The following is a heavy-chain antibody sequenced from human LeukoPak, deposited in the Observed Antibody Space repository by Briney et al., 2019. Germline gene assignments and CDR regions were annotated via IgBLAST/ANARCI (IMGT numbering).Heavy chain of an antibody. D-gene: IGHD3-10*01. J-gene: IGHJ4*02. CDR3: ARVRILWFRELDY. CDR1: GYSFTNYD. V-gene: IGHV1-2*02. CDR2: INPDSGGT. Sequence: GASVKVSCKASGYSFTNYDINWVRQATGQGLEWMGWINPDSGGTTYAQKFQGRVTMTRDTSISTAYMELSRLRSDDTAVYYCARVRILWFRELDYWGQGTLVTVSS.